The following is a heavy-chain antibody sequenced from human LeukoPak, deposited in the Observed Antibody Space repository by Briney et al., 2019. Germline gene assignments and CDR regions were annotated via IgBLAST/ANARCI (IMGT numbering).Heavy chain of an antibody. CDR1: GFTFSSYN. V-gene: IGHV3-21*01. D-gene: IGHD3-22*01. J-gene: IGHJ4*02. Sequence: GGSLRLSCEASGFTFSSYNMNWVRQAPGKRLEWVSSITSSSSYVFYADSVKGRFTISRDNAKNSLYLQMNSLRAEDTAVYYCARDFYDSSGYSNFDYWGQGTLVTVSS. CDR2: ITSSSSYV. CDR3: ARDFYDSSGYSNFDY.